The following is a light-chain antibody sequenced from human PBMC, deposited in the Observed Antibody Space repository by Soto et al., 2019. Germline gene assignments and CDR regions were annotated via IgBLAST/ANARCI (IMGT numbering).Light chain of an antibody. CDR1: SSNIGAGYD. Sequence: QPVLTQPPSVSGAPGQRVTISCTGSSSNIGAGYDVHWYQHLPGTAPKLLIYGDINRPSGVPDRFSGSKSGTSASLAITGLQAGDEADYYCQSYDSSLRGSMVFGGGTKVTVL. V-gene: IGLV1-40*01. CDR2: GDI. CDR3: QSYDSSLRGSMV. J-gene: IGLJ3*02.